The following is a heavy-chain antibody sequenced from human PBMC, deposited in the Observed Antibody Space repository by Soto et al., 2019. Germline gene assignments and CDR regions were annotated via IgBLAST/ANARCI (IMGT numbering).Heavy chain of an antibody. J-gene: IGHJ6*02. CDR2: IYYSGST. V-gene: IGHV4-39*01. D-gene: IGHD6-6*01. CDR1: GGSISSSSYY. CDR3: ARLAEYSSSSPDYYYYGMDV. Sequence: PSETLSLTCTVSGGSISSSSYYWGWIRQPPGKGLEWIGSIYYSGSTYYNPSLKSRVTISVDTSKSQFSLKLSSVTAADTAVYYCARLAEYSSSSPDYYYYGMDVWGQGTTVTVSS.